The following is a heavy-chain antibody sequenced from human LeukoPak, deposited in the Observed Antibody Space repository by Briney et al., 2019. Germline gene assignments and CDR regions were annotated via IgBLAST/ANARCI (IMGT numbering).Heavy chain of an antibody. V-gene: IGHV5-51*01. CDR3: ARLYYSASGYPDY. D-gene: IGHD3-22*01. Sequence: GESLKISCKGPGFIFTHYWIGWVRQEPGKGLEWMGIIYPDDSDTRHSPSFQGQVTISADKSINTAFLQWSSLKASDSAIYYCARLYYSASGYPDYWGQGTLVTVSS. J-gene: IGHJ4*02. CDR1: GFIFTHYW. CDR2: IYPDDSDT.